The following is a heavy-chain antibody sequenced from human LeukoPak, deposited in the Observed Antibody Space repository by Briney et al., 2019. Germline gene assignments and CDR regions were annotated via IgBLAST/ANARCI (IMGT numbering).Heavy chain of an antibody. J-gene: IGHJ2*01. D-gene: IGHD3-22*01. CDR3: ARAAPPQYYYDSSGPWYFDL. Sequence: SETLSPTCAVYGGSFSGYYWSWIRQPPGKGLEWIGEINHSGSTNYNPSLKSRVTISVDRSKNQFSLKLSSVTAADTAVYYCARAAPPQYYYDSSGPWYFDLWGRGTLVTVSS. CDR1: GGSFSGYY. V-gene: IGHV4-34*01. CDR2: INHSGST.